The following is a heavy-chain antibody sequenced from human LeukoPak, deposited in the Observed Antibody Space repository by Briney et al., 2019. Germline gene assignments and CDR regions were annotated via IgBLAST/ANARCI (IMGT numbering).Heavy chain of an antibody. V-gene: IGHV4-59*01. CDR2: IYYSGST. D-gene: IGHD3-10*01. CDR3: ASSLLWFGELSDDYYGMDV. J-gene: IGHJ6*02. CDR1: GGSISSYY. Sequence: SETLSLTCTVSGGSISSYYWSWIRQPPGKGLEWIGYIYYSGSTNYNPSLKSRVTISVDTSKNQFSLKLSSVTAADTAVYYCASSLLWFGELSDDYYGMDVWGQGTTVTVSS.